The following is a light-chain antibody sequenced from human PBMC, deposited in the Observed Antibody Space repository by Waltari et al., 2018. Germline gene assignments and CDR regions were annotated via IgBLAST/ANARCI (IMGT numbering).Light chain of an antibody. V-gene: IGKV1-5*01. J-gene: IGKJ3*01. CDR1: QSISSW. CDR3: QQSYTAPFT. Sequence: IQMTPSPSTLSASVGDRVPITCRASQSISSWLAWYQQKPGKAPKLLIYDASSLESGVPSRFSGSGSGTEFTLTINSLRPEDFATYYCQQSYTAPFTFGPGTRVDLK. CDR2: DAS.